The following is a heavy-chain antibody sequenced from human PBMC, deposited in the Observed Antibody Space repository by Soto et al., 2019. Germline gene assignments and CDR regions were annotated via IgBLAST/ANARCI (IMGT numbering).Heavy chain of an antibody. Sequence: EVQLLESGGGLVQPGGSLRLSCAASGFTFSHYAMSWVRQAPGKGLEWVSSISSSGSSTYYADSVKGRVTISTDHSKNILYLQMDKLRVEDTAIYYCAMAGELYYFDYRGQGTLVSVSS. CDR1: GFTFSHYA. V-gene: IGHV3-23*01. CDR2: ISSSGSST. CDR3: AMAGELYYFDY. D-gene: IGHD1-26*01. J-gene: IGHJ4*02.